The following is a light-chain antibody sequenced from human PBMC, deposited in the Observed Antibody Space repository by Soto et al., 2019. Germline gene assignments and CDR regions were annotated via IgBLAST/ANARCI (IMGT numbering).Light chain of an antibody. CDR3: CSYAGSYTNYV. CDR1: SSDVGGYNY. V-gene: IGLV2-11*01. CDR2: DVS. J-gene: IGLJ1*01. Sequence: QSALTQPRSVSGSPGQSVTISCTGTSSDVGGYNYVSWYQQHPGKAPKLMIYDVSKRPSGVPDRFSGSKSGNTASLTISGLQAEDEDDYYCCSYAGSYTNYVFGTGTKVTVL.